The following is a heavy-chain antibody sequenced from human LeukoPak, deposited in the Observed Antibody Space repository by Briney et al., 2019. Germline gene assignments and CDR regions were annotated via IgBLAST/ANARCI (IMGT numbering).Heavy chain of an antibody. CDR1: GGSISSGGYS. Sequence: SETLSLTCAVSGGSISSGGYSWSWIRQPPGKGLEWIGYIYHSGSTYYHPSLKSRVTISVDRSKNQFSLKLSSVTAADTAVYYCARVYGNYYDSSGYWYFDLWGRGTLVTVSS. V-gene: IGHV4-30-2*01. CDR2: IYHSGST. J-gene: IGHJ2*01. D-gene: IGHD3-22*01. CDR3: ARVYGNYYDSSGYWYFDL.